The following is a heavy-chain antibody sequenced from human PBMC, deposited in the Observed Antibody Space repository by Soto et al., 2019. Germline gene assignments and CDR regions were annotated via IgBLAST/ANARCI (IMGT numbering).Heavy chain of an antibody. D-gene: IGHD1-7*01. Sequence: GASVKVSCKASGGTFSSYAISWVRQAPGQGLEWMGGIIPIFGTANYAQKFQGRVTITADESTSTAYMELSSLRSEDTAVYCCARTRGNWNYRRVDYGMDVWGQGTTVTVSS. J-gene: IGHJ6*02. CDR2: IIPIFGTA. V-gene: IGHV1-69*13. CDR3: ARTRGNWNYRRVDYGMDV. CDR1: GGTFSSYA.